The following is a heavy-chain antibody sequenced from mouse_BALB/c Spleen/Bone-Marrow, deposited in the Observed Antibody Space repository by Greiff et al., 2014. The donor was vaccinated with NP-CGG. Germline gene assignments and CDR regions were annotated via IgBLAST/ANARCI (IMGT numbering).Heavy chain of an antibody. CDR2: IDPENGNT. CDR1: GFNIKDCY. Sequence: DVQLQESGAELVRPGALVKLSCKASGFNIKDCYMHWVKQRPEQGLEWVGWIDPENGNTIYDPKFQGKASITADTSSNTAYLQLSSLTSGDTAVYYCARSYYYGSSLYAMDYWGQGTSVTVSS. J-gene: IGHJ4*01. CDR3: ARSYYYGSSLYAMDY. D-gene: IGHD1-1*01. V-gene: IGHV14-1*02.